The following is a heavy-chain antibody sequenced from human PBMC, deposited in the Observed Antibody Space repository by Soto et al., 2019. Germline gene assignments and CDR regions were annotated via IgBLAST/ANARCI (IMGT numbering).Heavy chain of an antibody. V-gene: IGHV3-33*01. Sequence: PVGSLRLSCAASGFTFSKYGMHWVRQAPGKGLEWVALIWNDGIRKVYVDSVKGRFTISRDNSKNTLDLQMNNLRDDDTAVYYCARDDDNDANALDYWGPGTLVTVSS. CDR1: GFTFSKYG. J-gene: IGHJ4*02. CDR2: IWNDGIRK. CDR3: ARDDDNDANALDY.